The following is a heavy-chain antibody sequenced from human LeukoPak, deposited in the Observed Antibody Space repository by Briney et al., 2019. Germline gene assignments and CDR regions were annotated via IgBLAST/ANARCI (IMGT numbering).Heavy chain of an antibody. D-gene: IGHD5-24*01. V-gene: IGHV5-51*01. J-gene: IGHJ4*02. CDR2: IYPGNSDT. Sequence: GESLKISCKGSGYSFPTFWIGWVRQMPGKGLEWMGIIYPGNSDTRYSPSFQGQVTFSADKSISTAYLQWSSLKASDTAMYYCARRRDGYNRFDYWGQGTLVTVSS. CDR1: GYSFPTFW. CDR3: ARRRDGYNRFDY.